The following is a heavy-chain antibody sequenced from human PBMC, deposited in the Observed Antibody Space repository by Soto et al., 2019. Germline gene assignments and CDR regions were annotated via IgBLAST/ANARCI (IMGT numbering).Heavy chain of an antibody. CDR3: ARPRRHSSLGAFDI. V-gene: IGHV1-69*02. D-gene: IGHD3-22*01. Sequence: QVQLVQSGAEVKKPGSSVKVSCKASGGTFSSYTISWVRQAPGQGLEWMGRIIPILGIANYAQKFQGRVTITADKSTSTAYMELSRLRSEDTAVYYCARPRRHSSLGAFDIWGQGTMVTVSS. CDR2: IIPILGIA. CDR1: GGTFSSYT. J-gene: IGHJ3*02.